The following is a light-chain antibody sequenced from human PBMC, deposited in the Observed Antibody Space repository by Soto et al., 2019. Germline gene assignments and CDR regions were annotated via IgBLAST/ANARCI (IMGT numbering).Light chain of an antibody. J-gene: IGLJ2*01. CDR3: AAWDDSLSGNVV. CDR2: RNN. Sequence: QSVLTQPPSASGTPGQRVTSSCSGSSSNIGSNYVYWYQQLPGTAPKLLIYRNNQRPSGVPDRFSGSKSGTSASLAISGLRSEDEADYYCAAWDDSLSGNVVFGGGTKVTVL. V-gene: IGLV1-47*01. CDR1: SSNIGSNY.